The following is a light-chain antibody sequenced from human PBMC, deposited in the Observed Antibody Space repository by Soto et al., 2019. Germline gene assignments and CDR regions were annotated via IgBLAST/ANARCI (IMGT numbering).Light chain of an antibody. CDR1: QSISRY. CDR2: GAS. CDR3: QQYGSSPPT. J-gene: IGKJ1*01. Sequence: IVLTQSPGTLSLSPGERTTLSCRASQSISRYLAWYQQKPGQGPRLLIYGASSRATGTPDRFSGSGSGTDFFVTINRLGPEDFALYYCQQYGSSPPTFGQGTKVEIK. V-gene: IGKV3-20*01.